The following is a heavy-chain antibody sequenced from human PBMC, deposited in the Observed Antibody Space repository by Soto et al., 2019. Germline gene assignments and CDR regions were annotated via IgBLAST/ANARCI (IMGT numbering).Heavy chain of an antibody. D-gene: IGHD3-22*01. CDR1: GGTFSSFT. CDR2: IIPMLGIA. J-gene: IGHJ5*02. CDR3: ARAQGYNDSRIDGGFDP. Sequence: QVQLVQSGAEVKKAGSSVKVSCKTSGGTFSSFTISWVRQAPGQGLEWMGRIIPMLGIADYAQKFQGRVTITADRSTSTAYMALSSLSSEDTAVYYCARAQGYNDSRIDGGFDPWGQGTLVTVSS. V-gene: IGHV1-69*02.